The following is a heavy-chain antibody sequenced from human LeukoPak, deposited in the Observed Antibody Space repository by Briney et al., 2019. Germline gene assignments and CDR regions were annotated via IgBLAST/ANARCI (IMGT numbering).Heavy chain of an antibody. CDR1: GGSISSGGYS. Sequence: SETLSLTCAVSGGSISSGGYSWSWIRQPPGKGLEWIGYIYHSGSTYYNPSLKSRVTISVDRSKNQFSLKLSSVTAADTAVYYCARGAVRIAAAGYYYYYGMDVWGQGTTVTVSS. D-gene: IGHD6-13*01. CDR3: ARGAVRIAAAGYYYYYGMDV. J-gene: IGHJ6*02. V-gene: IGHV4-30-2*01. CDR2: IYHSGST.